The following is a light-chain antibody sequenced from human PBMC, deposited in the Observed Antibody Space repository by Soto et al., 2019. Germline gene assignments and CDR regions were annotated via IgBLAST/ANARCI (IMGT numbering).Light chain of an antibody. J-gene: IGKJ1*01. Sequence: DIQMTQSPSSLSASVGDRVTISCRASQGITSWLAWYQQKPGRAPKLLIYAASTLQSGVPSRFSGSGSGTEFTLTISSLQPEDFATYYCQQATNFPRTFGQGTKVDIK. CDR3: QQATNFPRT. V-gene: IGKV1-12*01. CDR1: QGITSW. CDR2: AAS.